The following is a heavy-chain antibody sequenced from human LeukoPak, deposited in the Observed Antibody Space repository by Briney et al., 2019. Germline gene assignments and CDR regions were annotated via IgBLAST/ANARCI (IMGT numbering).Heavy chain of an antibody. CDR3: ASTSRDGYNLKDY. CDR1: GGSISSSSYY. J-gene: IGHJ4*02. Sequence: PSETLSLTCTVSGGSISSSSYYWGWIRQPPGKGLEWIGSIYYSGSTYYNPSLKSRVTISVDTSKNQFSLKLSSVTAADTAVYYCASTSRDGYNLKDYWGQGPLVTVSS. CDR2: IYYSGST. V-gene: IGHV4-39*01. D-gene: IGHD5-24*01.